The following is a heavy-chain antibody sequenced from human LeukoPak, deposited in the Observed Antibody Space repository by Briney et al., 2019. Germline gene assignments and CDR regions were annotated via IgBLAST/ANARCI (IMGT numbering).Heavy chain of an antibody. CDR1: EFTFSSYS. CDR3: ASLPSERWLQLGAFDI. Sequence: QSGGSLRLSCAASEFTFSSYSMNWVRQAPGKGLEWVSYITNSGNSKSYADSVKGRFTISRDNTKNSLYLQMNGLRAEDTAVYYCASLPSERWLQLGAFDIWGQGTMVTVSS. CDR2: ITNSGNSK. J-gene: IGHJ3*02. V-gene: IGHV3-48*01. D-gene: IGHD5-24*01.